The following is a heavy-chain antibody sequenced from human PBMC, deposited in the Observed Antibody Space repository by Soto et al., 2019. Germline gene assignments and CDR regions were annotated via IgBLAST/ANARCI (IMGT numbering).Heavy chain of an antibody. V-gene: IGHV1-18*01. CDR1: GYHFTSYG. Sequence: QVQLVQSGPEVKMPGASVKVSCKTSGYHFTSYGVAWLRQAPGQRPEWMGWVSAKNADTNYAEKFQGRATMTTDKSTATTYMELRSLRSDDSAVYYCARELNTDSSAYFPCADWGQGTLVTVSS. J-gene: IGHJ4*02. CDR3: ARELNTDSSAYFPCAD. CDR2: VSAKNADT. D-gene: IGHD3-22*01.